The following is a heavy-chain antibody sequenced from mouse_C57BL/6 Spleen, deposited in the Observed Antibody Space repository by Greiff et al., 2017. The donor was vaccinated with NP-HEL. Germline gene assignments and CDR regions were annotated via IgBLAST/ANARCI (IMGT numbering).Heavy chain of an antibody. CDR1: GFTFSSYA. CDR2: ISDGGSYT. CDR3: ARALGRGYFDV. V-gene: IGHV5-4*03. Sequence: EVKLMESGGGLVKPGGSLKLSCAASGFTFSSYAMSWVRQTPEKRLEWVATISDGGSYTYYPDNVKGRFTISRDNAKNNLYLQMSHLKSEDTAMYYCARALGRGYFDVWGTGTTVTVSS. D-gene: IGHD4-1*01. J-gene: IGHJ1*03.